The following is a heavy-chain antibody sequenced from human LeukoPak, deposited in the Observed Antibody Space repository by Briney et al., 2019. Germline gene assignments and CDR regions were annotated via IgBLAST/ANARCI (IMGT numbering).Heavy chain of an antibody. Sequence: GGSLRLSCAASGFTFSSYWMRWVRQAPGKGLEWVANIKQDGSEKNYVDSVKGRFTISRDNAKNSLYLQMNSLRAEDTAVYYCAREWSGSSQFDPWGQGTLVTVSS. V-gene: IGHV3-7*03. CDR2: IKQDGSEK. D-gene: IGHD1-1*01. J-gene: IGHJ5*02. CDR3: AREWSGSSQFDP. CDR1: GFTFSSYW.